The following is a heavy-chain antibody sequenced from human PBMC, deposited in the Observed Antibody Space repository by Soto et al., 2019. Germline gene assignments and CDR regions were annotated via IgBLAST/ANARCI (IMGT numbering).Heavy chain of an antibody. CDR1: GGSISSYY. CDR2: IYYSGST. Sequence: SETLSLTCTVSGGSISSYYWSWIRQPPGKGLEWIGYIYYSGSTNYNPSLKSRVTISVDTSKNQFSLKLSSVTAADTAVYYCATGRSDIVVGVAATREYYWLDPWGQGTLVTVSS. CDR3: ATGRSDIVVGVAATREYYWLDP. J-gene: IGHJ5*02. D-gene: IGHD2-15*01. V-gene: IGHV4-59*01.